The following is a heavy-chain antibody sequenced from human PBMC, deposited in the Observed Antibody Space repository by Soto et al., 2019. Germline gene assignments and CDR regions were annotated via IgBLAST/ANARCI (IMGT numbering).Heavy chain of an antibody. J-gene: IGHJ6*02. V-gene: IGHV5-51*07. Sequence: GERLNVPFTGPGHGVNIYWIDCVHQMRGKGLEWMGIISPGDSDTRYRPSFQGEVTISVDKSIATAYLQLSSLKPSATAMYYFGRRSEYHYGSGNYYGLDVSGQATTVTVS. CDR3: GRRSEYHYGSGNYYGLDV. CDR2: ISPGDSDT. CDR1: GHGVNIYW. D-gene: IGHD3-10*01.